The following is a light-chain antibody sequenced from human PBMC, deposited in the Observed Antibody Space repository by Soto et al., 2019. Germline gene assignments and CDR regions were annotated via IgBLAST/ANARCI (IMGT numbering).Light chain of an antibody. V-gene: IGKV1-6*01. Sequence: IQMTQSPSSLSASVGDRVTITCRASQGIRSDLAWYQQKPGKAPNLLIYAASTLQSGVPSRFSGSGSGTDFTLTISSLQPEDFATYYCLHDYNYPRTFGQGTKVDIK. CDR1: QGIRSD. J-gene: IGKJ1*01. CDR2: AAS. CDR3: LHDYNYPRT.